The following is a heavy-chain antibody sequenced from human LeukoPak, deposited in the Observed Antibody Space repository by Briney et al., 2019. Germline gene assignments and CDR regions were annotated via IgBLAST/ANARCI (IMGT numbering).Heavy chain of an antibody. J-gene: IGHJ4*02. D-gene: IGHD4-17*01. V-gene: IGHV3-23*01. CDR3: AKETTRYGASDY. CDR2: ISGSGGST. CDR1: GFTFSSYA. Sequence: GGSLRLSCAASGFTFSSYAMSWVRQAPGKGLEWVSAISGSGGSTYYADSVKGRFTITRDNSKNTLYLQVNSLRAEDTAVYYCAKETTRYGASDYWGQGTLVTVSS.